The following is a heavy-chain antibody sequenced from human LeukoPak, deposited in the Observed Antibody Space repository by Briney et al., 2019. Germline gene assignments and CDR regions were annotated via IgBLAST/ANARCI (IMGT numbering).Heavy chain of an antibody. V-gene: IGHV3-30*03. CDR3: ARDMQRSPDY. J-gene: IGHJ4*02. CDR1: GLTFSSYG. Sequence: GGSLRLSCAASGLTFSSYGMHWVRQAPGKGLEWVALISYDGSNKYYLASVKGRFTISRDDPKNTLYLQMNSLRAEDTAVYFCARDMQRSPDYWGQGTLVTVSS. D-gene: IGHD2-2*01. CDR2: ISYDGSNK.